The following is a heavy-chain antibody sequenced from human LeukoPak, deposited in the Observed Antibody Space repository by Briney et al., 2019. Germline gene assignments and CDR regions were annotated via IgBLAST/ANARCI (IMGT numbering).Heavy chain of an antibody. V-gene: IGHV1-2*02. Sequence: GASVKVSCKASGYTFTGYYMHWVRQAPGQGLEWMGWINPNSGGTNYAQKFQGRVTMTRDTSISTAYMELSRLRSDDTAVYYCARDTPYYDSSGSFDYWGQGTLVTVSS. CDR3: ARDTPYYDSSGSFDY. J-gene: IGHJ4*02. CDR1: GYTFTGYY. D-gene: IGHD3-22*01. CDR2: INPNSGGT.